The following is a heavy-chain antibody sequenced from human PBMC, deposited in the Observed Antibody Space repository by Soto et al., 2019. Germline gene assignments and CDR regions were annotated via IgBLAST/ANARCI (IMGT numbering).Heavy chain of an antibody. Sequence: LRLSCAASRFNFNIYGMHLVRQAPFTGLEWVAVVSYDGSNEYYADSVKGRFTISRDNSRNTLYLEMNSLRPEDTAAYYCARDMSMAVPGRGEYYYYYGMDLWGRGTTVTVSS. CDR3: ARDMSMAVPGRGEYYYYYGMDL. CDR1: RFNFNIYG. V-gene: IGHV3-30*03. CDR2: VSYDGSNE. J-gene: IGHJ6*02. D-gene: IGHD6-19*01.